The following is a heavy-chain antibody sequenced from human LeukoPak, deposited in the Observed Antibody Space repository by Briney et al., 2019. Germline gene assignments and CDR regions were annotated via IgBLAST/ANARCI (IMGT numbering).Heavy chain of an antibody. Sequence: SETLSLTCAVSGGSISSGGYSWSWIRQPPGKGLEWIGYIYHSGSTYYNPSLKSRVTISVDRSKNQFSLKLSSVTAADTAVYYCARGVDGDPGAFDIWGQGAMVTVSS. CDR1: GGSISSGGYS. D-gene: IGHD4-17*01. CDR3: ARGVDGDPGAFDI. J-gene: IGHJ3*02. V-gene: IGHV4-30-2*01. CDR2: IYHSGST.